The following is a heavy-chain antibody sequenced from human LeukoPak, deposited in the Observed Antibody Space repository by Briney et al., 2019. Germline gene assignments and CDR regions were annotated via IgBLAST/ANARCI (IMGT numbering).Heavy chain of an antibody. V-gene: IGHV4-34*01. CDR2: INHSGST. D-gene: IGHD4-17*01. CDR1: GGSFSGYY. J-gene: IGHJ1*01. CDR3: ARGHGYGVAWFQH. Sequence: PSETLSLTCAVYGGSFSGYYWSWIRQPPGKGLEWIGEINHSGSTNYNPSLKSRVTISVDTSKNQFSLKLSSVTAADTAVYYCARGHGYGVAWFQHWGQGTLVTVSS.